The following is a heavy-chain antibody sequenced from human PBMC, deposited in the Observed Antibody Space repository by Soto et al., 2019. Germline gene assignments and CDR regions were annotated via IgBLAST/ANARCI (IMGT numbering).Heavy chain of an antibody. V-gene: IGHV4-59*01. D-gene: IGHD4-17*01. Sequence: QVQLQESGPGLVKPSETLSLTCTVSGGSISSYYWNWIRQPPGKALEYIGYIYYSGSTNYNPSLTSRIAMSVDTSKNQFSMKMNSVTAADPAVYYCASSVATITVTLLGYWGQGTLVTVSS. CDR3: ASSVATITVTLLGY. J-gene: IGHJ4*02. CDR2: IYYSGST. CDR1: GGSISSYY.